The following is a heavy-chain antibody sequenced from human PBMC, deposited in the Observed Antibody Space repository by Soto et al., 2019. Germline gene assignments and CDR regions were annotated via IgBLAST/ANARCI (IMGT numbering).Heavy chain of an antibody. Sequence: SETLSLTCAVSGYSISSGYYWGWIRQPPGKGLEWIGSIYHSGSTYYNPALKSRVTISVDTSKNQFPLKLSSVTAADTAVYYCARAGRHTYYDFWSGTRDYYYYGMDVWGQGTTVTVSS. CDR3: ARAGRHTYYDFWSGTRDYYYYGMDV. V-gene: IGHV4-38-2*01. CDR1: GYSISSGYY. D-gene: IGHD3-3*01. CDR2: IYHSGST. J-gene: IGHJ6*02.